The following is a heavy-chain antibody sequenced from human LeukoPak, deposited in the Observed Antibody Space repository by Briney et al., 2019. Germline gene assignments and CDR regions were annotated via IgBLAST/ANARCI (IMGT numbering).Heavy chain of an antibody. V-gene: IGHV3-30-3*01. CDR2: ISYDGSNK. Sequence: GGSLRLSCAASGFTFSSYAMHWVRQAPGKGLEWVAVISYDGSNKYCADSVKGRFTISRDNSKNTLYLQMNSLRAEDTAVYYCARGWQYQLLRGSHYGMDVWGQGTTVTVSS. CDR3: ARGWQYQLLRGSHYGMDV. D-gene: IGHD2-2*01. CDR1: GFTFSSYA. J-gene: IGHJ6*02.